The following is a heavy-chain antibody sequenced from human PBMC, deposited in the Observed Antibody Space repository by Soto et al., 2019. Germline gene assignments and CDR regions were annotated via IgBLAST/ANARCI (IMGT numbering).Heavy chain of an antibody. Sequence: SETLSLTCTVSGGSIDNYYWTWMRQPPGKGLEYIGAIHYTGNTYYNPSLKSRVTISVDTSQNQFSLILSSVTAADTAVYYCVRLGVYKRSFDPRGQGLLVTVSS. CDR2: IHYTGNT. CDR1: GGSIDNYY. CDR3: VRLGVYKRSFDP. V-gene: IGHV4-59*01. D-gene: IGHD1-26*01. J-gene: IGHJ5*02.